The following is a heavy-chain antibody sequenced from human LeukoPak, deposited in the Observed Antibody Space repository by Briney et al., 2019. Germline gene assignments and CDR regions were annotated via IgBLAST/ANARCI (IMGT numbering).Heavy chain of an antibody. CDR2: ISGSGGST. Sequence: GGSLRLSCAASGFTFSSYAMSWVRQAPGKGLERVSAISGSGGSTYYADSVKGRFTISRDNSKNTLYLQMNSLRAEDTAVYYCAKDVGSGWYVYYYYYMDVWGKGTTVTVSS. CDR1: GFTFSSYA. D-gene: IGHD6-19*01. V-gene: IGHV3-23*01. CDR3: AKDVGSGWYVYYYYYMDV. J-gene: IGHJ6*03.